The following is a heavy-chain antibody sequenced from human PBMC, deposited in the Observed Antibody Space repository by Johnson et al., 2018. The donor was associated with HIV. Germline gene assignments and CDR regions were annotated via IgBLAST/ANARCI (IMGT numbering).Heavy chain of an antibody. CDR3: ARDRSPTFIATAGRDGSDI. J-gene: IGHJ3*02. CDR1: GFTFDDYG. Sequence: VQLVESGGGVVRPGGSLRLSCAASGFTFDDYGMSWVRQAPGKGLEWVSGINWHGCSTGSADSVKGRFTISRYNAKNSLYLQMNSLRVADTALYYCARDRSPTFIATAGRDGSDIWGQGTMVSVSS. D-gene: IGHD6-13*01. CDR2: INWHGCST. V-gene: IGHV3-20*04.